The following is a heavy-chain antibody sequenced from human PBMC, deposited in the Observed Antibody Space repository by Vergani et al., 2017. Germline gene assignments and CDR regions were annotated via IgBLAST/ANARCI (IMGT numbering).Heavy chain of an antibody. D-gene: IGHD5-12*01. CDR2: IYYSGST. CDR1: GGSFSGYY. Sequence: QVQLQQWGAGLLKPSETLSLTCAVYGGSFSGYYWGWIRQPPGKGLEWIGSIYYSGSTYYNPSLKSRVTISVDTSKNQFSLKLSSVTAADTAVYYCAADRTNPHAFIVATFFWGQGTLVTVSS. J-gene: IGHJ4*02. CDR3: AADRTNPHAFIVATFF. V-gene: IGHV4-34*01.